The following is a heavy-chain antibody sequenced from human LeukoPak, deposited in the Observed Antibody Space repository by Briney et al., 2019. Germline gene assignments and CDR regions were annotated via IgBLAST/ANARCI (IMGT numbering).Heavy chain of an antibody. CDR1: GFTFSSYS. CDR3: AKDRGGSSQLGDAFDV. CDR2: INTDGSNT. J-gene: IGHJ3*01. Sequence: GGSLRLSCAASGFTFSSYSMNWVRQAPGKGLVWVSRINTDGSNTNYADSVKGRFTISRDNAKNSLYLQMNSLRAEDTALYYCAKDRGGSSQLGDAFDVWGQGTMVSVSS. D-gene: IGHD2-15*01. V-gene: IGHV3-74*01.